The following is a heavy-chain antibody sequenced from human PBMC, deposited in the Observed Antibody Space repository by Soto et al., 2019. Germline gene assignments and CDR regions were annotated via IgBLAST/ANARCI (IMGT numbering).Heavy chain of an antibody. V-gene: IGHV3-7*01. D-gene: IGHD6-6*01. Sequence: GGSLRLSCAASGFTFSSYWMSWVRQAPGKGLEWVANIKQDGSEKYYVDSVKGRFTISRDNAKNSLYLQMNSLRAEDTAVYYCARVVPDPSSSSFDYWGQGTLVTVSS. CDR2: IKQDGSEK. CDR1: GFTFSSYW. J-gene: IGHJ4*02. CDR3: ARVVPDPSSSSFDY.